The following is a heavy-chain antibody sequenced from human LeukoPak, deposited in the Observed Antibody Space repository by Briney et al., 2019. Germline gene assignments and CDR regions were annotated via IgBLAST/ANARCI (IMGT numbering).Heavy chain of an antibody. Sequence: GGSLRLSCAASGFNFSNYAMSWVRQAPGKGLEWISSISGRGATTYYADSVKGRFTISRDISKNTLHLQVNSLRAEDTAVYYCASHGNSYYVFSYWGQGTLLTVSS. CDR3: ASHGNSYYVFSY. CDR1: GFNFSNYA. V-gene: IGHV3-23*01. J-gene: IGHJ4*02. CDR2: ISGRGATT. D-gene: IGHD3-22*01.